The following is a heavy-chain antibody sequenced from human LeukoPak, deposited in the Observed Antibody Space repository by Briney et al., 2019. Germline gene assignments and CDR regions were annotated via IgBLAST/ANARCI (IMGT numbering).Heavy chain of an antibody. D-gene: IGHD3-22*01. CDR1: GFTVSTNY. V-gene: IGHV3-53*01. J-gene: IGHJ4*02. Sequence: GGSLRLSCAASGFTVSTNYMTWVRQAPGKGLEWVSVIYSGGSTYYADSVKGRFTISRDNSKNTLYLQMNSLRAEDTAVYYCARDKYYYDTSGSNPVFDYWSQGTLVTVSS. CDR2: IYSGGST. CDR3: ARDKYYYDTSGSNPVFDY.